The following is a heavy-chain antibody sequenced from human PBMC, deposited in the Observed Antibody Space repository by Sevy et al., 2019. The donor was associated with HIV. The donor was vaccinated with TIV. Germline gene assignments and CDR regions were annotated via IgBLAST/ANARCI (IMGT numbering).Heavy chain of an antibody. CDR2: ISYDGSNK. J-gene: IGHJ4*02. D-gene: IGHD6-13*01. V-gene: IGHV3-30*04. CDR1: GFTFSSYA. Sequence: GGSLRLSCAASGFTFSSYAMNWVRQAPGKGLEWVAVISYDGSNKYYADSVKGRFTISRDNSKNTLYLQMNSLRAEDTAVYYCARALRWYSSSWYLGGLDYWGQGTLVTVSS. CDR3: ARALRWYSSSWYLGGLDY.